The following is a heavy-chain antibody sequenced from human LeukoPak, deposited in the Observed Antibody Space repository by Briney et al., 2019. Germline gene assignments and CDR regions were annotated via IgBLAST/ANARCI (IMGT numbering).Heavy chain of an antibody. D-gene: IGHD2-2*01. J-gene: IGHJ1*01. CDR1: GGSISSXY. CDR2: IYTSGST. Sequence: PSETXXLTCXVSGGSISSXYWSXIXQXXGXGXEWIGRIYTSGSTNYNPSLKSRVTMSVDTSKNQFSLKLSSVTAADTAVYYCASSPVPAAPFQHWGQGTLVTVSS. CDR3: ASSPVPAAPFQH. V-gene: IGHV4-4*07.